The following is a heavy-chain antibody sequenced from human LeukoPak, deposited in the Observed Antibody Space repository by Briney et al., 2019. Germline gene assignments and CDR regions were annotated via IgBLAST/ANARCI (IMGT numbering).Heavy chain of an antibody. Sequence: PGGSLRLSCAPSGFTVSSNYMTWVRQAPGRGLEWVSVIYGGGSTYYADSVKGRFTIYRDNSKNTLYLQMNSLRAEDTAVYYCARAGILTGYYLDYWGQGTLVTVSS. J-gene: IGHJ4*02. CDR1: GFTVSSNY. V-gene: IGHV3-66*01. CDR2: IYGGGST. D-gene: IGHD3-9*01. CDR3: ARAGILTGYYLDY.